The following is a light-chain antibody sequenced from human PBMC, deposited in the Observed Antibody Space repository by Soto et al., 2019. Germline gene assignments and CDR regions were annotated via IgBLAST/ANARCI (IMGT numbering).Light chain of an antibody. CDR1: QSLLHNNGNIY. V-gene: IGKV2-28*01. CDR2: LGS. CDR3: MQAIQAPRT. J-gene: IGKJ1*01. Sequence: IVLTQSPLSLPVTPGEAASISCRSCQSLLHNNGNIYLDLYLQKSGQSPQVLIYLGSIRACGATDRFSDSGSGTDFTLKITRVEAEDVGVYYCMQAIQAPRTFGRGTKVEIK.